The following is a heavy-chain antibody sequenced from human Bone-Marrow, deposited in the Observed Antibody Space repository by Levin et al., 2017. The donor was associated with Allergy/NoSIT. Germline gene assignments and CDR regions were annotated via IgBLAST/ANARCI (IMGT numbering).Heavy chain of an antibody. CDR1: GFTFDDYT. V-gene: IGHV3-43*01. J-gene: IGHJ6*02. CDR2: ISWDGGST. Sequence: GESLKISCAASGFTFDDYTMHWVRQAPGKGLEWVSLISWDGGSTYYADSVKGRFTISRDNSKNSLYLQMNSLRTEDTALYYCAKDYYDSSGSYYYYGMDVWGQGTTVTVSS. CDR3: AKDYYDSSGSYYYYGMDV. D-gene: IGHD3-22*01.